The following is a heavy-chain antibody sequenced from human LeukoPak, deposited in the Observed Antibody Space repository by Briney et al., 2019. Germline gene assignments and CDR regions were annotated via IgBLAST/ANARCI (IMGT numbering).Heavy chain of an antibody. CDR1: GFTFSSYA. CDR3: ANSGYSYGYPATFDY. V-gene: IGHV3-23*01. Sequence: PGGSLRLSCAASGFTFSSYAMSWVRQAPGKGLEWVSAISGSGGSTYYADSVKGRLTISRDNSKNTLYLQMNSLRAEDTAVYYCANSGYSYGYPATFDYWGQGTLVTVSS. CDR2: ISGSGGST. J-gene: IGHJ4*02. D-gene: IGHD5-18*01.